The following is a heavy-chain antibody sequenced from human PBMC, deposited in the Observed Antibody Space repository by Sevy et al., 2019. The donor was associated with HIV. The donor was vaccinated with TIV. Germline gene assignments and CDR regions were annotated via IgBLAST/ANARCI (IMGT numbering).Heavy chain of an antibody. CDR3: ARRGAGGGWYHFDY. Sequence: GESLKISCKASGYSFTSSWIGWVRQMPGKGLEWMGIIYTTDSDAGYSPSFEGQVNISVDKSISTAYLQWSSLKASETAMYYCARRGAGGGWYHFDYWGQGTLVTVSS. J-gene: IGHJ4*02. CDR2: IYTTDSDA. CDR1: GYSFTSSW. D-gene: IGHD6-19*01. V-gene: IGHV5-51*01.